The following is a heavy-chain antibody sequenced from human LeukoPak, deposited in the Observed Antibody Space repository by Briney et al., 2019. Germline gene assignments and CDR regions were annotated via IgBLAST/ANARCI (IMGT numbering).Heavy chain of an antibody. J-gene: IGHJ4*02. CDR1: GFTFSSYA. D-gene: IGHD6-19*01. CDR2: ISGSGGST. Sequence: PGGSLRLSCAASGFTFSSYAMSLVRQAPGKGLEWVSAISGSGGSTYYADSVKGRFTISRDNSKNTLYLQMNSLRAEDTAVYYCAKDGRRSGWFPFDYWGQGTLVTVSS. CDR3: AKDGRRSGWFPFDY. V-gene: IGHV3-23*01.